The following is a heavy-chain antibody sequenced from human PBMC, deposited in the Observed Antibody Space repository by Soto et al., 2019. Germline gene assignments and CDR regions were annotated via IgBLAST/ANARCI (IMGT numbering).Heavy chain of an antibody. D-gene: IGHD2-2*01. CDR3: ARDSGGHYCTSTSCLYFFDH. J-gene: IGHJ4*02. V-gene: IGHV3-23*01. Sequence: EVQLLESGGALVQPGGSLRLSCAASGFTFSNHAMNWVRQAPGKGLGWVSTISDSGSTYYADSVKGRFTISRDNSKNTLYLQMNSLRAEDTAVYYCARDSGGHYCTSTSCLYFFDHWGQGTLVIVSS. CDR1: GFTFSNHA. CDR2: ISDSGST.